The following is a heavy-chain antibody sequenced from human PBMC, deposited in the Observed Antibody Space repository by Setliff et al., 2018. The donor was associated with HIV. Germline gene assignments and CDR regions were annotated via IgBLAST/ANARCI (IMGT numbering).Heavy chain of an antibody. J-gene: IGHJ6*03. Sequence: SGESLKISCKGSGYSFTSYWIGWVRQMPGKGLEWMGIIYPGDFDTRYSPSFQGQVTISADKSISTAYLQWSSLKASDTAMYYCARTLGKRPYYYYYMDVWGKGTTVTVSS. V-gene: IGHV5-51*01. CDR3: ARTLGKRPYYYYYMDV. CDR1: GYSFTSYW. CDR2: IYPGDFDT.